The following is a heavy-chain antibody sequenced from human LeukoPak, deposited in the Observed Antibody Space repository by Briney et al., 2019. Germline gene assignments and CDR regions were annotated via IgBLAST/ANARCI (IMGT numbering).Heavy chain of an antibody. CDR3: AKDQPSYGYINSAFDI. V-gene: IGHV3-23*01. D-gene: IGHD5-18*01. Sequence: GGSLRLSCAASGFTFSSYAMSWVRQAPGKGLEWVSAISGSGGSTYYADSVKGRFTISRDNSKNTLYLQMNSLRAEDTAVYYCAKDQPSYGYINSAFDIWGQGTMVTVSS. CDR1: GFTFSSYA. CDR2: ISGSGGST. J-gene: IGHJ3*02.